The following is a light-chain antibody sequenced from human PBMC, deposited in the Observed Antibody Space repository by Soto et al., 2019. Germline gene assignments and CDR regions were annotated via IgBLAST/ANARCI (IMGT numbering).Light chain of an antibody. CDR1: SSNIGNNY. Sequence: QSVLTQPPSVSAAPGQKVTISCSGSSSNIGNNYVSWYQQLPGTAPKLLIYENNKRPSGIPDRFSGSKSGTSATLGITGLPTGDEADYCCGTWDSSLSAGPYVFGTGTKLTVL. V-gene: IGLV1-51*02. CDR2: ENN. CDR3: GTWDSSLSAGPYV. J-gene: IGLJ1*01.